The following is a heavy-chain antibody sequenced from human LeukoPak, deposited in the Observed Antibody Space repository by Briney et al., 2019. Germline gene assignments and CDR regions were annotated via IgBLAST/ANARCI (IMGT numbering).Heavy chain of an antibody. CDR2: IYSGGST. CDR3: ARNYDFHYYFDY. Sequence: PGGSLRLSCAASGFTVSSNYMSWVRQAPGKGLEWVSVIYSGGSTYYADSVKGRFTNSRDNSKNTLHLQMNSLRAEDTAVYYCARNYDFHYYFDYWGQGTLVTVSS. J-gene: IGHJ4*02. D-gene: IGHD3-3*01. CDR1: GFTVSSNY. V-gene: IGHV3-66*01.